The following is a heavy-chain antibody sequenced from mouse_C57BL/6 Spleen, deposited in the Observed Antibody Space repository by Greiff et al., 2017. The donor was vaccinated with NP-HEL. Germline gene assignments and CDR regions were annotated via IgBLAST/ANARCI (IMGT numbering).Heavy chain of an antibody. J-gene: IGHJ3*01. CDR3: ARLALLRDAY. V-gene: IGHV1-80*01. CDR2: IYPGDGDT. Sequence: VKLMESGAELVKPGASVKISCKASGYAFSSYWMNWVKQRPGKGLEWIGQIYPGDGDTNYNGKFKGKATLTADKSSSTAYMQLSSLTSEDSAVYFCARLALLRDAYWGQGTLVTVSA. D-gene: IGHD1-2*01. CDR1: GYAFSSYW.